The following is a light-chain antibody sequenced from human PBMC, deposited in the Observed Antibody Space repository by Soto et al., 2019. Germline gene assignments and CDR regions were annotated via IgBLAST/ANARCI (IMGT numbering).Light chain of an antibody. CDR2: GAS. CDR3: QQYNRWPRT. CDR1: QSVNMH. V-gene: IGKV3D-15*01. J-gene: IGKJ1*01. Sequence: EIVMTQSPATLSVSPGERATLSCRASQSVNMHLAWYQQKPGQAPRLLIYGASARATGIPAKFSGSGSGTEFALTISSLQSEDFAVYYCQQYNRWPRTVGQGTKVDIK.